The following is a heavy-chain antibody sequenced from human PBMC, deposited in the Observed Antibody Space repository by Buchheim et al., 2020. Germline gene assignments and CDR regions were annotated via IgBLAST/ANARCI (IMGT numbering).Heavy chain of an antibody. D-gene: IGHD6-6*01. CDR3: ARGSIAARPGHIWFDP. CDR1: GYTFTGYY. V-gene: IGHV1-2*04. CDR2: INPNRGGT. Sequence: QVQLVQSGAEVKKPGASVKVSCKASGYTFTGYYMHWVRQAPGQGLEWMGWINPNRGGTNYAQKFQGWVTMTRDTSISTAYMELSRLRSDDTAVYYCARGSIAARPGHIWFDPWGQGTL. J-gene: IGHJ5*02.